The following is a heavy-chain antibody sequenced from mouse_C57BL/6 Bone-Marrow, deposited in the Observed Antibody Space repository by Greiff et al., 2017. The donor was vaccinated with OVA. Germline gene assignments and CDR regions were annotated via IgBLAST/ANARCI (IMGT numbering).Heavy chain of an antibody. J-gene: IGHJ4*01. CDR2: ISLKSDNSAT. D-gene: IGHD2-14*01. CDR3: TGWVLRDYYAMDY. V-gene: IGHV6-3*01. CDR1: GFTFSNYW. Sequence: EVKVEESGGGLVQPGGSMKLSCVASGFTFSNYWMNWVRQSPEKGLEWVAQISLKSDNSATHYAEYVKGRFTISRDDTTSSVYLQMSNLKADDTGIYYCTGWVLRDYYAMDYWGQGTSVTVSS.